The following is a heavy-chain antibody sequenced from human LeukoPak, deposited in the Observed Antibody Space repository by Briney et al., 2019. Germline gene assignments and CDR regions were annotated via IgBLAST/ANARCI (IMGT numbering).Heavy chain of an antibody. Sequence: VSVKVSCKASGYTFTGYYMHWVRQAPGQGLEWMGWINPNSGGTNYAQKFQGRVTMTRDTSISTAYMELSRLRSDDTAVYYCARMSRRGYSYGYGYWGQGTLDTVSS. J-gene: IGHJ4*02. CDR2: INPNSGGT. CDR3: ARMSRRGYSYGYGY. V-gene: IGHV1-2*02. CDR1: GYTFTGYY. D-gene: IGHD5-18*01.